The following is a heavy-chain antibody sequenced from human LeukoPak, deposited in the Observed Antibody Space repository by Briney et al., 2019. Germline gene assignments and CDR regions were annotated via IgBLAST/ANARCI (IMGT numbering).Heavy chain of an antibody. CDR3: ARGGNSWYADY. CDR2: IHYSGST. D-gene: IGHD6-13*01. J-gene: IGHJ4*02. Sequence: SETLSLTCTVSGGSISSYYWSWIRQPPEKGLEWIGYIHYSGSTSYNPSLKSRVTMSVNTSNNQFSLKVSSVTAADTAVYYCARGGNSWYADYWGQGTLVTVSS. V-gene: IGHV4-59*01. CDR1: GGSISSYY.